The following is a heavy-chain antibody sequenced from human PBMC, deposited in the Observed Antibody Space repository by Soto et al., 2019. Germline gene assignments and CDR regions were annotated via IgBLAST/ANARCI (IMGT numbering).Heavy chain of an antibody. CDR3: EKALWFGELLFDY. V-gene: IGHV3-23*01. D-gene: IGHD3-10*01. CDR1: GFTFSSYA. J-gene: IGHJ4*02. CDR2: ISGSGGST. Sequence: EVQLLESGGGLVQPGGSLRLSCAASGFTFSSYAMSWVRQAPGKGLEWVSAISGSGGSTYYADSVKVRFTISRDNSKNTMYLQMNSLRAEDTAVYYCEKALWFGELLFDYWGQGPLVTVSS.